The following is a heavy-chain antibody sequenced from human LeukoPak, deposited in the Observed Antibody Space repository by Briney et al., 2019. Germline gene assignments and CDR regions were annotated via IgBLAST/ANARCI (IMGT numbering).Heavy chain of an antibody. CDR2: IYSGGST. Sequence: GGSLRLSCAASGFTVSSNYMSWVRQAPGKGLEWVSVIYSGGSTYYADSVKGRFAISRDNSKNTLYLQMNSLRAEDTAVHYCARDQGDYSFDYWGQGTLVTVSS. J-gene: IGHJ4*02. CDR1: GFTVSSNY. V-gene: IGHV3-66*01. CDR3: ARDQGDYSFDY. D-gene: IGHD4-11*01.